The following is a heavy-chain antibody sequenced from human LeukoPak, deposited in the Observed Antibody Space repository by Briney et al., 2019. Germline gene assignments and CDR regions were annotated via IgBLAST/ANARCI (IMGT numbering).Heavy chain of an antibody. CDR1: GYTFTSYY. V-gene: IGHV1-46*01. Sequence: ASVKVSCKASGYTFTSYYMHWVRQAPGQGLEWMGIINPSGGSTSYAQKSQGRVTMTEDTSTDTAYMELSSLRSEDTAVYYCATAPELYYDSSGYFDYWGQGTLVTVSS. J-gene: IGHJ4*02. CDR2: INPSGGST. CDR3: ATAPELYYDSSGYFDY. D-gene: IGHD3-22*01.